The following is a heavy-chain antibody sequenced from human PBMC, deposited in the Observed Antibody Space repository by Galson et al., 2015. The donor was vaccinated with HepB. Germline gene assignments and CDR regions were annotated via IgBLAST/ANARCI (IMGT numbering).Heavy chain of an antibody. CDR1: GYTFTYRY. V-gene: IGHV1-45*02. CDR3: ATFAGPSMGPEDAFDI. Sequence: SVKVSCKASGYTFTYRYLHWVRQAPGQALEWMGWITPFNGYTNYAQKFQDRVTITRDTSMSTAYMDLRSLRSADTAMYYCATFAGPSMGPEDAFDIWGQGTMVTVSS. D-gene: IGHD2/OR15-2a*01. J-gene: IGHJ3*02. CDR2: ITPFNGYT.